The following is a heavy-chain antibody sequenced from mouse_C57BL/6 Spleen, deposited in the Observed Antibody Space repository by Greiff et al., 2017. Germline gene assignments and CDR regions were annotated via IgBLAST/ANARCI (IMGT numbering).Heavy chain of an antibody. CDR2: FYPGSGSI. J-gene: IGHJ4*01. CDR1: GYTFTEYT. D-gene: IGHD2-5*01. V-gene: IGHV1-62-2*01. Sequence: QAQLKQSGAELVKPGASVKLSCKASGYTFTEYTIHWVKQRSGQGLEWIGWFYPGSGSIKYNEKFKDKATLTADKSSSTVYMELSRLTSEDSAVYFCARHEMGAYYSNYYAMDYWGQGTSVTVSS. CDR3: ARHEMGAYYSNYYAMDY.